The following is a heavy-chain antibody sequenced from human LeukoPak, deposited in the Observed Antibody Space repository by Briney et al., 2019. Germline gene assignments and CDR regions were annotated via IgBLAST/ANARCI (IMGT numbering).Heavy chain of an antibody. CDR3: AKDRIEEDIVVVPAAIY. D-gene: IGHD2-2*01. J-gene: IGHJ4*02. Sequence: GGSLSLSCAASGFTFSSYAMSWVRQAPGKGLEWVSAISGSGGSTYYADSVKGLFTISRDNSKNTLYLQMNSLRAEDTAVYYCAKDRIEEDIVVVPAAIYWGQGTLVTVSS. CDR1: GFTFSSYA. V-gene: IGHV3-23*01. CDR2: ISGSGGST.